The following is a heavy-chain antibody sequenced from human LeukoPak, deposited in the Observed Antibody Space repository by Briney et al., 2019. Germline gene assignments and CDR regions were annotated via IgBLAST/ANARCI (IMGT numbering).Heavy chain of an antibody. CDR1: GGSFSGYY. V-gene: IGHV4-34*01. D-gene: IGHD5-24*01. CDR3: ASRGGYKFRFTDYYYYYMDV. J-gene: IGHJ6*03. CDR2: INHSGST. Sequence: SETLSLTCAVYGGSFSGYYWSWIRQPPGKGLEWIGEINHSGSTNYNPSPKSRVTISVDTSKNQFSLKLSSVTAADTAVYYCASRGGYKFRFTDYYYYYMDVWGNGTTVTVSS.